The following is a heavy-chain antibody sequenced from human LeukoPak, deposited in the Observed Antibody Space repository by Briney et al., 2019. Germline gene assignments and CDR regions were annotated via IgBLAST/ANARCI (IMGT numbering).Heavy chain of an antibody. J-gene: IGHJ3*02. CDR2: INPNSGGT. Sequence: GASVKVSCKASGYTFTSYGISWVRQAPGQGLEWMGWINPNSGGTNYALKFQGRVTMTRDTSISTAYMELSRLRSDDTAVYYCARARGKIVGATAGSAFDIWGQGTMVTVSS. CDR3: ARARGKIVGATAGSAFDI. D-gene: IGHD1-26*01. V-gene: IGHV1-2*02. CDR1: GYTFTSYG.